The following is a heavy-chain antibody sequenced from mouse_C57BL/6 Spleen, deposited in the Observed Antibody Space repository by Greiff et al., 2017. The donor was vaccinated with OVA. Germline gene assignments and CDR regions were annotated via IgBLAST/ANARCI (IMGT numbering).Heavy chain of an antibody. Sequence: EVQLVESGGGLVQPGGSLKLSCAASGFTFSVYYMYWVRQTPEKRLEWVAYISNGGGSTYYPDTVKGRFTISRDNAKNTLYLQMSRLKSEDTAMYYCARQSGSGAFDYWGQGTTLTVSS. CDR2: ISNGGGST. J-gene: IGHJ2*01. CDR3: ARQSGSGAFDY. D-gene: IGHD1-1*01. CDR1: GFTFSVYY. V-gene: IGHV5-12*01.